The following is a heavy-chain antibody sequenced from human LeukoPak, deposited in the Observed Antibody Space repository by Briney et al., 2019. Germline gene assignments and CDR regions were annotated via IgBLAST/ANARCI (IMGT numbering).Heavy chain of an antibody. CDR3: AREGYCSGGSCFPYFDY. CDR1: GFTFSSYG. J-gene: IGHJ4*02. V-gene: IGHV3-33*01. Sequence: PGGSLRLSRAASGFTFSSYGMHWVRQAPGKGLEWVAVIWYDGSNKYYADSVKGRFTISRDNSKNTLYLQMNSLRAEDTAVYYCAREGYCSGGSCFPYFDYWGQGTLVTVSS. CDR2: IWYDGSNK. D-gene: IGHD2-15*01.